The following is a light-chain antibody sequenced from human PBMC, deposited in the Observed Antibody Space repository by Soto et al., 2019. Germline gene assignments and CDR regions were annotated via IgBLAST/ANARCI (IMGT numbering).Light chain of an antibody. J-gene: IGKJ4*01. CDR1: QSLLHSNGIKY. V-gene: IGKV2-28*01. Sequence: EIVMTQSPLSLPVTPGEPASIPCRSSQSLLHSNGIKYLDWYVQKPGQSPQLLIYLGSNRASGVPDRFSGSGSGTDFTLKISRVEAEDVGVYYCMQALQTPTFGGGTRVEIK. CDR3: MQALQTPT. CDR2: LGS.